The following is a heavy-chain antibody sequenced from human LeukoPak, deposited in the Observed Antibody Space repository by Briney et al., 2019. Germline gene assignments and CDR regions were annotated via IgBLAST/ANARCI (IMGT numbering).Heavy chain of an antibody. J-gene: IGHJ4*02. CDR2: IIPIFGTA. CDR1: GGTFSSYA. D-gene: IGHD3-9*01. V-gene: IGHV1-69*06. CDR3: ARMMNDILTGYYMSGYFDY. Sequence: SVKVSCKASGGTFSSYAISWVRQAPGQGLEWMGGIIPIFGTANYAQKFQGRVTITADKSTSTAYMELSSLRSEDTAVYYCARMMNDILTGYYMSGYFDYWGQGTLVTVSS.